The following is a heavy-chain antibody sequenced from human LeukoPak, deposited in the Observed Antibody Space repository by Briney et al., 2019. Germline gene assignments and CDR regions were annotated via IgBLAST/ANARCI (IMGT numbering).Heavy chain of an antibody. CDR3: ARVYGGKSYYFDY. J-gene: IGHJ4*02. V-gene: IGHV3-23*01. CDR2: ISNSKGISD. CDR1: GFTFTNYP. D-gene: IGHD4-23*01. Sequence: PGGSLRLSCAVSGFTFTNYPMSWVRQAPGKGLEWVSGISNSKGISDYYADSVKGRFTISRDNSKNTLYLQMNSLRAEDTAVYYCARVYGGKSYYFDYWGQGTLVTVSS.